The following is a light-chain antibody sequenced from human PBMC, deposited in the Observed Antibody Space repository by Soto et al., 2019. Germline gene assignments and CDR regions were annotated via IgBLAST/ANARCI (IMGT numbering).Light chain of an antibody. CDR2: GSS. Sequence: EVVMTQSPATLSVSPGERSSLSCRSSQTVGAYLAWYQQKPGQAPRLLIYGSSTRATGIPARFSGRWYGTQFTLTLRSLQSEDFAVYYCQHYNQGLPFTFGGGTKVEFK. V-gene: IGKV3-15*01. CDR1: QTVGAY. J-gene: IGKJ4*01. CDR3: QHYNQGLPFT.